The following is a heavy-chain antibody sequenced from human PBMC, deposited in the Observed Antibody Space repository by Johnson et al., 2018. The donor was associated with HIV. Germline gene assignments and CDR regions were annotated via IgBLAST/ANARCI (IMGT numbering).Heavy chain of an antibody. Sequence: QVHLVESGGGVVQPGRSLRLSCAASGFTFSSYAMHWVRQAPGQGLEWVAVISYDGSNKYYADSVKGRFTISRDNSKNTLDLQKNSLGAEDTAVYYCARDIIAVAGYDAFYIWGQGTMVTVSS. CDR3: ARDIIAVAGYDAFYI. CDR2: ISYDGSNK. V-gene: IGHV3-30-3*01. J-gene: IGHJ3*02. D-gene: IGHD6-19*01. CDR1: GFTFSSYA.